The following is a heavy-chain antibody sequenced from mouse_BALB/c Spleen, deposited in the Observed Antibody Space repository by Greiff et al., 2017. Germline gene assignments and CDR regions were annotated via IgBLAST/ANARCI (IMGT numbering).Heavy chain of an antibody. CDR3: ARSGGDYDGGSYGFAY. Sequence: EVQLQQSGPDLVKPSQSLSLTCTVSGYSITSCYSCHWLRQFPGNLLEWMGFIHYSGSTNYTPSLKSRISISRDTSKNQFFLQLNSVTTEDTATYYCARSGGDYDGGSYGFAYWGQGTMVTVSA. V-gene: IGHV3-1*02. J-gene: IGHJ3*01. CDR1: GYSITSCYS. D-gene: IGHD1-1*01. CDR2: IHYSGST.